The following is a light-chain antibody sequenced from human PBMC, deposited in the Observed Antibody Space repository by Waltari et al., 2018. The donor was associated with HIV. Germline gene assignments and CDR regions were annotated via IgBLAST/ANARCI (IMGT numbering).Light chain of an antibody. CDR3: CSYTAIYTLI. Sequence: QSALTQPASVSGSPGQSITIPCAGTTSAIGIFDSVSWYQQHPGRAPQLMIFGVYSRPSGVSSRFSGSKSGNTASLTISGLQAEDEANYYCCSYTAIYTLIFGGGTKLTVL. CDR2: GVY. V-gene: IGLV2-14*01. CDR1: TSAIGIFDS. J-gene: IGLJ2*01.